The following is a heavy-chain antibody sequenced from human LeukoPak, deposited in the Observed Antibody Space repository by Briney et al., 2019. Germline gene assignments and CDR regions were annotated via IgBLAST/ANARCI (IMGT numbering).Heavy chain of an antibody. V-gene: IGHV3-21*01. CDR3: AKDHKCRIAAAGRGWYFDY. D-gene: IGHD6-13*01. J-gene: IGHJ4*02. Sequence: PGGSLRLSCAASGFTFSSYAMNWVRQAPGKGLEWVSSISTSSRYIYYADSVKGRFTISRDNSKNTLYLQMNSLRAEDTAVYYCAKDHKCRIAAAGRGWYFDYWGQGTLVTVSS. CDR1: GFTFSSYA. CDR2: ISTSSRYI.